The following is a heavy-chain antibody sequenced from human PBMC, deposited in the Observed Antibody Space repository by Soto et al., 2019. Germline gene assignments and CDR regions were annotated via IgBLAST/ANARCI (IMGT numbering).Heavy chain of an antibody. D-gene: IGHD5-12*01. J-gene: IGHJ3*02. CDR3: ATDGPSNSGNLYAVVI. CDR2: FTPYKADT. Sequence: QAQLVQSGAEVKKSGASVRVSCKASGYTLTNYGVTWVRQAPGQGLEWLGRFTPYKADTNSAQHLQGRVTMATDTSTNTAYLEVRSVRSDDTAGYFCATDGPSNSGNLYAVVIWGQGTMVTVSA. CDR1: GYTLTNYG. V-gene: IGHV1-18*04.